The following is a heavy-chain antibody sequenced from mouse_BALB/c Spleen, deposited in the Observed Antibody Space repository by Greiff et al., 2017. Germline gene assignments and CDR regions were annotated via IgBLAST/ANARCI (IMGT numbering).Heavy chain of an antibody. J-gene: IGHJ3*01. V-gene: IGHV10-1*02. CDR2: IRSKSNNYAT. CDR3: VRHYDYDGSWFAY. D-gene: IGHD2-4*01. Sequence: EVKLVESGGGLVQPKGSLKLSCAASGFTFNTYAMNWVRQAPGKGLEWVARIRSKSNNYATYYADSVKDRFTISRDDSQSMLYLQMNNLKTEDTAMYYCVRHYDYDGSWFAYWGQGTLVTVSA. CDR1: GFTFNTYA.